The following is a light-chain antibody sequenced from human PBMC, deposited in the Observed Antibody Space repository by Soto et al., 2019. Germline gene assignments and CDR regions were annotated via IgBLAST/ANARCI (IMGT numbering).Light chain of an antibody. CDR1: QSVSNS. CDR3: QQYNNWPPMYT. CDR2: GAS. J-gene: IGKJ2*01. V-gene: IGKV3-15*01. Sequence: EIVMTQSPATLSVSPGERATLSCRASQSVSNSLAWFQQKPGQAPRLLIYGASTMATGIPARFSGSGSGTEVTLTISSLQSEDFAVYYCQQYNNWPPMYTFGQGTKLEIK.